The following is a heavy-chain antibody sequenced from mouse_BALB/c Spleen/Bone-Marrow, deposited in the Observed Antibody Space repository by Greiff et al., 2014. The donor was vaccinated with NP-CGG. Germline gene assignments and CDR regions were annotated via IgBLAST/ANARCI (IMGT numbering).Heavy chain of an antibody. Sequence: VQLVESXPGLVAPSQSLSITCTVSGFSLTSYGVHWVRQPPGKGLEWLVVIWSDGNTTYNSALKSRLSISKDNSKSQVFLKMNSLQTDDTAMYYCARNPYGNYAMDYWGQGTSVTVSS. V-gene: IGHV2-6*02. CDR1: GFSLTSYG. CDR3: ARNPYGNYAMDY. J-gene: IGHJ4*01. CDR2: IWSDGNT. D-gene: IGHD2-10*02.